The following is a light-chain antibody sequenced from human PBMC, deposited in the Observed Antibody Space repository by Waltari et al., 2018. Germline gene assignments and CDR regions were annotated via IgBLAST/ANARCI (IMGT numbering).Light chain of an antibody. CDR1: STDIDVYNF. J-gene: IGLJ2*01. V-gene: IGLV2-8*01. CDR3: ASFAGSNNL. CDR2: EVT. Sequence: QSALTQPPSASGSPGQSVTISCTGTSTDIDVYNFVSWYQQHPGKAPKLLIYEVTERPSGVPDRFSGSKSGNTASLTVSGLQGEDEADYYCASFAGSNNLFGGGTKLTVL.